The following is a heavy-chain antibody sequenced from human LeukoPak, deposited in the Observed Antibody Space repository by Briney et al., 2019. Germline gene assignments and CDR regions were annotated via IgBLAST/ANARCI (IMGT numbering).Heavy chain of an antibody. V-gene: IGHV3-23*01. CDR3: AKDLTGHGDVPDY. D-gene: IGHD4-17*01. J-gene: IGHJ4*02. CDR1: AFTVSNVW. Sequence: PGGSLRLSCAASAFTVSNVWMSWVRQAPGKGLEWVSAISGTAPYYADSVKGRFTVSRDNSKSTVYLHMGGVRVDDSAVYFCAKDLTGHGDVPDYWGQGTLVTVSS. CDR2: ISGTAP.